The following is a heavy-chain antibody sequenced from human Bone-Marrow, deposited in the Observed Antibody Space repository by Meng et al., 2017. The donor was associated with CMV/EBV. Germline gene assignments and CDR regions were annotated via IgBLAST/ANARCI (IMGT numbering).Heavy chain of an antibody. V-gene: IGHV3-48*03. Sequence: GESLKISCAASGFTFSNYEMNWVRQAPGKGLEWVSYISASGSTIYYADSVKGRFTISRDNAKNSLFLQMNSLRAEDTAVYYCARDRGAYYDFWSGYYGPYYYYGIDVWAQGTTVTVSS. CDR3: ARDRGAYYDFWSGYYGPYYYYGIDV. J-gene: IGHJ6*02. CDR2: ISASGSTI. D-gene: IGHD3-3*01. CDR1: GFTFSNYE.